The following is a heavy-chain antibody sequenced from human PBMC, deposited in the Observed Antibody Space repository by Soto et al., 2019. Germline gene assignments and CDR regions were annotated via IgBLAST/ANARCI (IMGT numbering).Heavy chain of an antibody. CDR3: ATEVPNGYIRYSIES. D-gene: IGHD2-15*01. V-gene: IGHV3-48*02. CDR2: ISRSHSAI. Sequence: PGGSLRLSCLASGFSLSNSGMFWVRQAPGKGLEWISYISRSHSAIYYADSVKGRFTMSRDNAKNSIFLQMNSLTDEDRAVYYCATEVPNGYIRYSIESWGQGVPVTVSS. J-gene: IGHJ4*02. CDR1: GFSLSNSG.